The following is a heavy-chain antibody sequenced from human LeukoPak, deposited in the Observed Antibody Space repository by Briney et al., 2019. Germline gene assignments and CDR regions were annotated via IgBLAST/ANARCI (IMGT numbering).Heavy chain of an antibody. CDR1: GGTISNYV. J-gene: IGHJ1*01. Sequence: SVKVSCKAAGGTISNYVISWVRQAPGQGLEWMGGIIPIFTTANYAQKFQGRVTITADESTSTAYMELSSLRSEDTAVYYCARGWELLPHGFQHWGQGTLVTVSS. D-gene: IGHD1-26*01. CDR2: IIPIFTTA. V-gene: IGHV1-69*13. CDR3: ARGWELLPHGFQH.